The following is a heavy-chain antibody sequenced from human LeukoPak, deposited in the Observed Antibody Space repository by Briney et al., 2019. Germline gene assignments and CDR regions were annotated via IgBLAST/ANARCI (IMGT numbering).Heavy chain of an antibody. Sequence: SETLSLTCAVYGGSFSGYYWSWIRQPPGKGLEWIGEINHSGSTNYNPSLKSRVTISVDTSKNQFSLKLSSVTAADTAVYYCARYGPVVVPAAIRGSGFDYRGQGTLVTVSS. CDR2: INHSGST. CDR1: GGSFSGYY. J-gene: IGHJ4*02. V-gene: IGHV4-34*01. CDR3: ARYGPVVVPAAIRGSGFDY. D-gene: IGHD2-2*02.